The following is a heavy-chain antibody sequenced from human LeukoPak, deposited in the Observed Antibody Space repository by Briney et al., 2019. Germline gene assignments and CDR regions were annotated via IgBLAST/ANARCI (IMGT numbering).Heavy chain of an antibody. CDR1: GGSISSYY. CDR2: MSTSGST. CDR3: AREDVSSTWFYYFDS. J-gene: IGHJ4*02. Sequence: PSETLSLTCTVSGGSISSYYWSWIRQPAGKGLEWIGRMSTSGSTDYNPSLRSRVTMSIDTSRNQFSLRLRSVTAADTAVYYCAREDVSSTWFYYFDSWGQGILVTVSS. D-gene: IGHD6-13*01. V-gene: IGHV4-4*07.